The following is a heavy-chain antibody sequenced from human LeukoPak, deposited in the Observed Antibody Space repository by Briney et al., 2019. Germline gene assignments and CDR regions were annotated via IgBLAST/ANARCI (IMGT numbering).Heavy chain of an antibody. J-gene: IGHJ4*02. D-gene: IGHD6-13*01. CDR3: VTSYGSSWLRFDY. CDR2: IYYSGTP. CDR1: GGSTSSSSYY. V-gene: IGHV4-39*01. Sequence: SETLSLTCTVSGGSTSSSSYYWGWIRQPPGKGLEWIGSIYYSGTPYYNPSLKSRVTISVDTSNNHFSLKLSSVTAADTSMYYCVTSYGSSWLRFDYWGQGILVTVSS.